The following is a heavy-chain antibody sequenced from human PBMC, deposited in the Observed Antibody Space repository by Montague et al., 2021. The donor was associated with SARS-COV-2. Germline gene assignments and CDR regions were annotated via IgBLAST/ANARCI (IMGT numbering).Heavy chain of an antibody. D-gene: IGHD5-24*01. CDR3: ARVSVEMATMGVYCYYGMDV. CDR1: GGSISSGGYY. CDR2: IYYSGST. Sequence: TLSLTCTVSGGSISSGGYYWSWIRQPPGKGLEWIGYIYYSGSTYYNPSLKSRVTISVDTSKNQFSLKLSSVTAADTAVYYCARVSVEMATMGVYCYYGMDVWGQGTTVTVSS. V-gene: IGHV4-31*03. J-gene: IGHJ6*02.